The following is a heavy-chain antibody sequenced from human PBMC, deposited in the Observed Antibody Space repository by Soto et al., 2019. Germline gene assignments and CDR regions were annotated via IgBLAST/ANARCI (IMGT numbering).Heavy chain of an antibody. CDR3: ARVITIAADSNWFAP. CDR2: IYHSGST. CDR1: SGSISSSNW. Sequence: PSETLSLTCAVSSGSISSSNWWSWVRQPPGKGLEWIGEIYHSGSTNYNPSLKSRVTISVDKSKNQFSLKLSSVTAADTAVYYCARVITIAADSNWFAPWGQGTLVTVAS. D-gene: IGHD6-13*01. V-gene: IGHV4-4*02. J-gene: IGHJ5*02.